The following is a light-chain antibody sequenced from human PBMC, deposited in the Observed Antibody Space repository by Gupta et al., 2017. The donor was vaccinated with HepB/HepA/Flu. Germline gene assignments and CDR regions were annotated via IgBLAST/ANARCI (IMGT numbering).Light chain of an antibody. CDR3: QQYGSSPLFT. J-gene: IGKJ3*01. V-gene: IGKV3-20*01. CDR1: QSVSSSY. CDR2: GAS. Sequence: EIVLTQSPGTLSLSPGERATLSCRASQSVSSSYLAWYQQKPGQAPRLLIYGASSRATGIPDRFSGSGSGTDFTLTINRLEPEDFAVYYCQQYGSSPLFTFGPWTKLDIK.